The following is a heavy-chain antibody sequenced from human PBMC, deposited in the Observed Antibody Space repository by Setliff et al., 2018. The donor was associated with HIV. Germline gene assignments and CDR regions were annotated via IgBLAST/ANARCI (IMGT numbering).Heavy chain of an antibody. CDR2: MNPDSRNT. D-gene: IGHD3-22*01. CDR1: GYTFGNYD. V-gene: IGHV1-8*02. Sequence: ASVKVSCKPSGYTFGNYDINWVRQAAGQGLEWMGWMNPDSRNTGYAQRFEGRVTLTWDASISTAYLELNHLKSGDTAVYYCARARTDYYDRRRRSHYYIDVWARGATVTSP. CDR3: ARARTDYYDRRRRSHYYIDV. J-gene: IGHJ6*03.